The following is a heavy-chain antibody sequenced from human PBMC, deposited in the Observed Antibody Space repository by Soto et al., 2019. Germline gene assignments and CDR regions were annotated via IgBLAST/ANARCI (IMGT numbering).Heavy chain of an antibody. Sequence: QVQLQESGPGLVKPSGTLSLTCAVSGGSISSSNWWSWVRQPPGKGLEWIGEIYHSGSTNYNPSLKSRVTISVDKSKNQFSLKLSSVTAADTVVYYCARANRGYSYGYYYGMDVWGQGTTVTVSS. CDR3: ARANRGYSYGYYYGMDV. J-gene: IGHJ6*02. D-gene: IGHD5-18*01. V-gene: IGHV4-4*02. CDR1: GGSISSSNW. CDR2: IYHSGST.